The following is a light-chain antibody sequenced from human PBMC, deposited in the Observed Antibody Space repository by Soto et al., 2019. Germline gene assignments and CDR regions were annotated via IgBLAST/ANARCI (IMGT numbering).Light chain of an antibody. V-gene: IGKV3-20*01. CDR3: HRYGSPPPMSP. CDR2: DTS. Sequence: EVVLTQSPGTLSLSPGERATLSCRASQSVTGSYVAWYQQKPGQAPRLLIYDTSGRATGIPDRFSGSGSGTDFPLPFSRLKPDVFAMNNCHRYGSPPPMSPFAQGTK. CDR1: QSVTGSY. J-gene: IGKJ2*01.